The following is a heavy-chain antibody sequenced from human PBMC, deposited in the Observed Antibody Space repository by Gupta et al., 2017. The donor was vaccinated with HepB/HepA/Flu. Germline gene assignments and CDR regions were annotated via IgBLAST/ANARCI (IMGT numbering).Heavy chain of an antibody. J-gene: IGHJ4*02. CDR3: ARDFFQHQLLSLLDS. CDR1: GYTFTGHY. V-gene: IGHV1-2*02. D-gene: IGHD5-24*01. Sequence: QVQLLQSGAEVKKPGASVKVSCKASGYTFTGHYIHWVRQAPGQGLEWMGWINPLTGATNYAEKFHGRVTLTRDTSINTAYIETRSDDTAFYYCARDFFQHQLLSLLDSWGQGSLVTVSA. CDR2: INPLTGAT.